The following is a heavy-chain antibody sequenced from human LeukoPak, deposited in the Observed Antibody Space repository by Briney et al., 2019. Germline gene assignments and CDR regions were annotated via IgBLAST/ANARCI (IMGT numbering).Heavy chain of an antibody. D-gene: IGHD1-26*01. Sequence: GGSLRLSCAASGFTFSTYGMHWVRQAPGRGLGWVAVISYDGSNKYYADSVKGRFTISRDNSKNTLYLQMNSLGAEDTAVYYCAKVFFSGSYYAASDYWGQGTLVTVSS. CDR1: GFTFSTYG. CDR3: AKVFFSGSYYAASDY. V-gene: IGHV3-30*18. J-gene: IGHJ4*02. CDR2: ISYDGSNK.